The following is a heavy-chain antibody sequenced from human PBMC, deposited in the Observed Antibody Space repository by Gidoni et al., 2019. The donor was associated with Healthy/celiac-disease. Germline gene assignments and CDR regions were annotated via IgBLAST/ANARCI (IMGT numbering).Heavy chain of an antibody. CDR1: GGTFSSYA. CDR3: AREERYCSGGSCRNWFDP. V-gene: IGHV1-69*01. D-gene: IGHD2-15*01. J-gene: IGHJ5*02. CDR2: IIPIFVTA. Sequence: QVQLVQSGAEVKKPGSSVKVSCKASGGTFSSYAISWGRQAPGQGLEWMGGIIPIFVTANYAQKFQGRVTITADESTSTAYMELSSLRSEDTAVYYCAREERYCSGGSCRNWFDPWGQGTLVTVSS.